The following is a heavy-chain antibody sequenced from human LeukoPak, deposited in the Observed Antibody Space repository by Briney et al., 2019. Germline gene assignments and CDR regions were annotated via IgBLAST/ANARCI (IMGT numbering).Heavy chain of an antibody. V-gene: IGHV5-51*01. J-gene: IGHJ4*02. Sequence: PGESLKISCKGSGYSFTTYWIGWVRQMPGKGLEWMGIICPGDSDTRYSPSFQGQVTISADKSISTAYLQWSSLKASDTAMYYCASAYSGSYFQFDQWGQGTLVTVSS. CDR2: ICPGDSDT. CDR1: GYSFTTYW. CDR3: ASAYSGSYFQFDQ. D-gene: IGHD1-26*01.